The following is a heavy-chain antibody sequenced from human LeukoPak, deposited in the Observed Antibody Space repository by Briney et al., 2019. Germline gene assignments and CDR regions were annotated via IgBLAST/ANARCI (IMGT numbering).Heavy chain of an antibody. CDR1: GGSFSGYY. Sequence: SETLSLTCAVYGGSFSGYYWSWIRQPPGKGLEWIGEINHSGSTNYNPSLKSRVTISVDTSKNQFSLKLTSVTAADTAVYYCARRDESSGYYYWFDPWGQGTLVTVSS. CDR2: INHSGST. J-gene: IGHJ5*02. V-gene: IGHV4-34*01. CDR3: ARRDESSGYYYWFDP. D-gene: IGHD3-22*01.